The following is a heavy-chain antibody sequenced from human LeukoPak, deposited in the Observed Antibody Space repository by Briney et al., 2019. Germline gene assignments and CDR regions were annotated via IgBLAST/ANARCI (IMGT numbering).Heavy chain of an antibody. Sequence: GGSLRLSCAGSGFTFSSHSMNWVRQAPGKGLEWVSYISRSSSTIYYADSVKGRFTTSRDNAKNSLFLQMNSLRAEDTAVYYRVRGEYDSLFDYWGQGTLVTVSS. CDR2: ISRSSSTI. J-gene: IGHJ4*02. CDR3: VRGEYDSLFDY. CDR1: GFTFSSHS. V-gene: IGHV3-48*04. D-gene: IGHD3-22*01.